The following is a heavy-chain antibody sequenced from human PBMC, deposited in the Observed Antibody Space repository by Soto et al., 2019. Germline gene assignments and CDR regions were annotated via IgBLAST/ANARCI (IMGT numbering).Heavy chain of an antibody. D-gene: IGHD5-18*01. V-gene: IGHV3-23*01. CDR2: ISGSGGST. J-gene: IGHJ4*02. CDR1: GFTFSSYA. Sequence: GGSLRLSCAASGFTFSSYAMSWVRQAPGKGLEWVSAISGSGGSTYYADSVKGRFTISRDNSKNTLYLQMNSLRAEDTAVYYCAKGYSYGSDSPKYFDYWGQGTLVTVSS. CDR3: AKGYSYGSDSPKYFDY.